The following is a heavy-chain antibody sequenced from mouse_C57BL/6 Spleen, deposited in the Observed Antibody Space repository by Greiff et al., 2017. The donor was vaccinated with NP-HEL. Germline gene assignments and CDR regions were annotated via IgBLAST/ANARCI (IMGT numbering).Heavy chain of an antibody. CDR2: IHPNSGST. V-gene: IGHV1-64*01. J-gene: IGHJ3*01. D-gene: IGHD2-3*01. CDR1: GYTFTSYW. Sequence: QVQLQQPGAELVKPGASVKLSCKASGYTFTSYWMHWVKQRPGQGLEWIGMIHPNSGSTNYNEKFKSKATLTVDKSSSTAYMQLSSLTSEDSAVYYCARGGDGWTWFAYWGQGTLVTVSA. CDR3: ARGGDGWTWFAY.